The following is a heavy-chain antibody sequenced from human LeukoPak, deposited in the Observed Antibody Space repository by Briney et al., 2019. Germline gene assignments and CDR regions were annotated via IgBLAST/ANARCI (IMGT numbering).Heavy chain of an antibody. D-gene: IGHD2-21*02. CDR3: ARDSLPRYYFDY. V-gene: IGHV3-30-3*01. J-gene: IGHJ4*02. CDR1: GFTFSSYA. CDR2: ISYDGSNK. Sequence: PGGSLRLSCAASGFTFSSYAMHWVRQAPGKGLEWVAVISYDGSNKYYADSVKGRFTISRDNSKNTLYLQMNSLRAEDTAVYYCARDSLPRYYFDYWGQGTLVTVSS.